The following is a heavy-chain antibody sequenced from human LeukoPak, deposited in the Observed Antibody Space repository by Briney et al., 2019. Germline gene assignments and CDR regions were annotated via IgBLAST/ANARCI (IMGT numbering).Heavy chain of an antibody. J-gene: IGHJ4*02. V-gene: IGHV3-49*04. D-gene: IGHD6-13*01. Sequence: GGSLRLSCAASGFTLSNYAMNWVRQAPGKGLEWVGFTRSTTYGGTIEYAASVKGRFTISRDDSKSIAYLQMSSLKTEDTALYYCSRFIASYMTSSWRFDFWGQGTLVTVSS. CDR1: GFTLSNYA. CDR2: TRSTTYGGTI. CDR3: SRFIASYMTSSWRFDF.